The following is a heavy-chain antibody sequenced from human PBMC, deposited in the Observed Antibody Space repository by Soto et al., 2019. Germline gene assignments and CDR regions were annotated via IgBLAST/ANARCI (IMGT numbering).Heavy chain of an antibody. CDR2: ITSVGYT. V-gene: IGHV3-23*01. D-gene: IGHD4-4*01. Sequence: GGSLRLSCATSGFSFSNYAMSWVRQAPGKGLEWVAAITSVGYTYYVDSLKGRFTISRDNSKNTLYLQMNSLRAEDTAVYYCAKDLIDYSNSYFDYWGQGTLVTVSS. CDR3: AKDLIDYSNSYFDY. CDR1: GFSFSNYA. J-gene: IGHJ4*02.